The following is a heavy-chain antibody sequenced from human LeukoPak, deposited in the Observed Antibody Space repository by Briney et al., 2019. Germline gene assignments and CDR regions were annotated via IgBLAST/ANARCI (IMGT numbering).Heavy chain of an antibody. D-gene: IGHD3-10*01. CDR2: INPNSGGT. CDR1: GYTFTGYY. V-gene: IGHV1-2*02. Sequence: GASVKVSCKASGYTFTGYYMHWVRQAPGQGLEWMGWINPNSGGTNYAQKFQGRVTMTRDTSISTAYMELSRLRSDDTAVYYCAREIKSYYGSGSYYFLNWFDPWGRGTLVTVSS. J-gene: IGHJ5*02. CDR3: AREIKSYYGSGSYYFLNWFDP.